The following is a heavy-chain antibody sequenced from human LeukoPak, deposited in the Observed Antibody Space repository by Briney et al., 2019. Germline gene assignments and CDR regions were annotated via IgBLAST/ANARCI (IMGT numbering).Heavy chain of an antibody. J-gene: IGHJ4*02. CDR3: ARVAARYCSSTSCYGPFDY. Sequence: ASVKVSCKASGYTFTGYYMHWVRQAAGQGLEWMGWIHPNIGGTNYAQKLQGWVTMTRDTSISAAYMELSRLRSDDTAVYYCARVAARYCSSTSCYGPFDYWGQGTLVTVSS. CDR2: IHPNIGGT. D-gene: IGHD2-2*01. CDR1: GYTFTGYY. V-gene: IGHV1-2*04.